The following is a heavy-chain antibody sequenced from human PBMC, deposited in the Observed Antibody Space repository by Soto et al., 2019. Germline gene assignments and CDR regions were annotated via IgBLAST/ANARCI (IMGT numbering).Heavy chain of an antibody. J-gene: IGHJ4*02. V-gene: IGHV3-23*01. Sequence: GGSLRLSCAASGFTFSNYAMNWVRQAPGRGLEWVSESSAGGGTYYADSVKGRLTISSDNSKNTLYLQMSGLRAEDTALYYCAKAFSSSWYFGIDCWGQGALVTVSS. CDR1: GFTFSNYA. CDR2: SSAGGGT. D-gene: IGHD6-13*01. CDR3: AKAFSSSWYFGIDC.